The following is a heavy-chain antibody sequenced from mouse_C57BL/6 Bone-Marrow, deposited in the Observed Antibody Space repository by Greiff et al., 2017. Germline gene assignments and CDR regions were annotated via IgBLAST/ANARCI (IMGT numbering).Heavy chain of an antibody. Sequence: VQLQQPGAELVRPGSSVKLSCKASGYTFTSYWMDWVKQRPGQGLEWIGNIYPSDSETHYNQKFKDKATLTVDKSSSTAYMQLSSLTSEDSAVYYCARRIYDGYYVAMGYWGQGTSVTVSS. CDR1: GYTFTSYW. J-gene: IGHJ4*01. D-gene: IGHD2-3*01. CDR3: ARRIYDGYYVAMGY. V-gene: IGHV1-61*01. CDR2: IYPSDSET.